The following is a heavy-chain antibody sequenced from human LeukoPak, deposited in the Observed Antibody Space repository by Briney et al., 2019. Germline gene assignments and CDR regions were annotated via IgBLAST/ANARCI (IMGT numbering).Heavy chain of an antibody. Sequence: SETLSLACAVSGGSISSGSYYWSWIRQPAGKGLEWIGRIYTSGSTNYNPSLKSRVTISVDTSKNQFSLKLSSVTAADTAVYYCARQAAAGAKFDYWGQGTLVTVSS. J-gene: IGHJ4*02. CDR1: GGSISSGSYY. CDR3: ARQAAAGAKFDY. D-gene: IGHD6-13*01. CDR2: IYTSGST. V-gene: IGHV4-61*02.